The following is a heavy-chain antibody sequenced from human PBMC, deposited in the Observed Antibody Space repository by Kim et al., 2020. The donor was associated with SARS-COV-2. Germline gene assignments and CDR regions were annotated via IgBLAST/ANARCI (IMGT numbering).Heavy chain of an antibody. CDR2: IVVGSGNT. CDR3: ESYGITGTTYFDY. J-gene: IGHJ4*02. D-gene: IGHD1-7*01. Sequence: SVKVSCKASGFTFTSSAVQWVRQARGQRLEWIGWIVVGSGNTNYAQKFQERVTITRDMSTSTAYMELSSLRSEDTAVYYCESYGITGTTYFDYWGQGTLVTVSS. CDR1: GFTFTSSA. V-gene: IGHV1-58*01.